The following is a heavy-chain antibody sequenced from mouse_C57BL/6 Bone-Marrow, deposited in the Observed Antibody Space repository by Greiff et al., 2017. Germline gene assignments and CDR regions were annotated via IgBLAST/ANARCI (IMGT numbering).Heavy chain of an antibody. CDR2: ISSGGSYT. D-gene: IGHD4-1*01. Sequence: EVMLVESGGDLVKPGGSLKLSCAASGFTFSSYGMSWVRQTPDKRLEWVATISSGGSYTSYPDSVKGRFTISRDNAKNTLYLQMSSLKSEDTAMYYCARHWDFDYWGQGTTLTVSS. CDR1: GFTFSSYG. V-gene: IGHV5-6*01. CDR3: ARHWDFDY. J-gene: IGHJ2*01.